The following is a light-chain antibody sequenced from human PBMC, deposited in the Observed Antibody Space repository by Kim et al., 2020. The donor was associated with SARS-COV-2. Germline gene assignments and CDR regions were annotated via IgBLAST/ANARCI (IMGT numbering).Light chain of an antibody. V-gene: IGLV6-57*03. CDR3: QSYDSSNHVV. CDR2: EDN. J-gene: IGLJ2*01. Sequence: KTVTTSCTRSIGRIATNYVQGYQQRPGSAPTTVIYEDNQRPSGVPDRFSGSIDSSSNSASLTISGLKTEDEADYYCQSYDSSNHVVFGGGTQLAVL. CDR1: IGRIATNY.